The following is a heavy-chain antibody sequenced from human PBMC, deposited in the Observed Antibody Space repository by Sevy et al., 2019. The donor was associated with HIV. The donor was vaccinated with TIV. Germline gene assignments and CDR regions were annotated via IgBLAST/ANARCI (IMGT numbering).Heavy chain of an antibody. D-gene: IGHD2-21*01. J-gene: IGHJ6*02. V-gene: IGHV3-9*01. Sequence: GGSLRLSCAASGFSFNDHAMHWVRQVPGKGLEWVSGVSWNSRYIGYADSVKGRFTISRDNARHFLYLEMNSLRPEDTALYYCAKDINRGCDGVNCYSYYYYFYGLDVWGQWTTVTVSS. CDR3: AKDINRGCDGVNCYSYYYYFYGLDV. CDR2: VSWNSRYI. CDR1: GFSFNDHA.